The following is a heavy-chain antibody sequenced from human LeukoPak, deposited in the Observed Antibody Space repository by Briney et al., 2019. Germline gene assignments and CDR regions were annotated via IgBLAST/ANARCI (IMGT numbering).Heavy chain of an antibody. J-gene: IGHJ5*02. Sequence: KPSETLSLTCTVSGGSISSYYWSWIRQPAGKGLEWIGRLYTSGSTNYNPSLKSRVTMSVDTSKNQFSLKLSSVTAADTAVYYCARDVRYCSSTSCYRIDPWGQGTLVTVSS. CDR3: ARDVRYCSSTSCYRIDP. D-gene: IGHD2-2*01. CDR2: LYTSGST. CDR1: GGSISSYY. V-gene: IGHV4-4*07.